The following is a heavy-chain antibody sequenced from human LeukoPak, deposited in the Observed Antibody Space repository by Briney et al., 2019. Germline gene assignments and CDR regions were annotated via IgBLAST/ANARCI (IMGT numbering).Heavy chain of an antibody. CDR1: GYSFTSYW. V-gene: IGHV5-51*01. D-gene: IGHD5-18*01. CDR3: ARRKTANDY. J-gene: IGHJ4*02. Sequence: GESLKISCKGSGYSFTSYWIGWVRQMPGKGLEWMGIIDPADSDTRYSPSFQGQVTISADKSISTAYLQWSSLKASDSAIYYYARRKTANDYWGQGTLVTVSS. CDR2: IDPADSDT.